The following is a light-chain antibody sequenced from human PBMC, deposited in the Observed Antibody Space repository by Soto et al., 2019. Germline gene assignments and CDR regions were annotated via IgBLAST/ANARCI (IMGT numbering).Light chain of an antibody. Sequence: QSVLTQPPSASGTPGQRVTISCSGSSSNSGSNTVNWYQHLPGMAPKLLISNNDQRPSGVPDRFSGSRSGTSASLAISGLQSEDEADYYCAAWDDSLNAAYVFGAGTKLTVL. CDR3: AAWDDSLNAAYV. J-gene: IGLJ1*01. CDR1: SSNSGSNT. V-gene: IGLV1-44*01. CDR2: NND.